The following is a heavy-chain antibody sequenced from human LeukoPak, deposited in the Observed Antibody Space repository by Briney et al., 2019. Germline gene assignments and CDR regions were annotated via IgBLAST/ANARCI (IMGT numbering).Heavy chain of an antibody. CDR1: GYTFTSYG. CDR2: ISAYNGNT. V-gene: IGHV1-18*04. D-gene: IGHD3-10*01. Sequence: ASVKVSCKASGYTFTSYGISWVRQAPGQGLEWMGWISAYNGNTNYAQKLQGSVTMTTDTSTSTAYMELRSLRSDDTAVYYCARDLDTLLWFGELLIAAFDYWGQGTLVTVSS. CDR3: ARDLDTLLWFGELLIAAFDY. J-gene: IGHJ4*02.